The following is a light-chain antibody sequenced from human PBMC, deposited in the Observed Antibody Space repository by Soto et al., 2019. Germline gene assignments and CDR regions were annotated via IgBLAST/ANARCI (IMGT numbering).Light chain of an antibody. V-gene: IGKV3-20*01. CDR2: GAS. J-gene: IGKJ4*01. CDR3: QQYGSSPLT. Sequence: EIVLTQSPGTLSLSPGERATLSCRASQSVSSSYLAWYQQKPGQAPRFLIYGASYRATGIPDRFSGSGSGTDFTLTISRLEPEDFAVYYCQQYGSSPLTFGGGT. CDR1: QSVSSSY.